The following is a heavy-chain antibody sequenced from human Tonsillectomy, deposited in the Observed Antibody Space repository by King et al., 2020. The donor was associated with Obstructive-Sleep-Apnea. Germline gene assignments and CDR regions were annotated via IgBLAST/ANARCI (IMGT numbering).Heavy chain of an antibody. J-gene: IGHJ6*02. Sequence: VQLVESGAEVKKPGESLRISCKGSGYSFTSYWISWVRQMPGKGLEWMGRIDPSDSYTNCSPSFQGHVTISADKSISTAYLQWSSLKASDTAMYYCARLISYCSSTSCYSGMDVWGQGTTVTVSS. CDR2: IDPSDSYT. CDR3: ARLISYCSSTSCYSGMDV. CDR1: GYSFTSYW. D-gene: IGHD2-2*01. V-gene: IGHV5-10-1*01.